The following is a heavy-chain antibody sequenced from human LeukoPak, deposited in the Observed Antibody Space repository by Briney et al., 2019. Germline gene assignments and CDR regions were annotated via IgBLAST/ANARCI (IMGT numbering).Heavy chain of an antibody. D-gene: IGHD2-2*01. CDR3: ARDREVLLCSSSTCYGSGMDV. V-gene: IGHV1-18*01. CDR2: ISTYNGNT. CDR1: GYTFTSYG. J-gene: IGHJ6*04. Sequence: ASVKLSCKASGYTFTSYGISWARQAPGQGLEWMGWISTYNGNTKYAQNLQGRVTMTTDTSTSTAYMELRSLRSDDTAVYYCARDREVLLCSSSTCYGSGMDVWGKGTTVIVSS.